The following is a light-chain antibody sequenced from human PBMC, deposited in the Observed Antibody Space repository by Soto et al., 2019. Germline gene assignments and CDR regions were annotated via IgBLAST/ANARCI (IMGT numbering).Light chain of an antibody. J-gene: IGKJ2*01. CDR2: TAS. CDR3: QQSYDTPYT. Sequence: DIQMTQSPSSLSASVGDRVTITCRASQTISSFLNWYQQKPGEAPKLLIYTASSLQSGVPSRFSGSGSGTDFTLTISSLQPEDFATYYCQQSYDTPYTFGQVTKLEIK. CDR1: QTISSF. V-gene: IGKV1-39*01.